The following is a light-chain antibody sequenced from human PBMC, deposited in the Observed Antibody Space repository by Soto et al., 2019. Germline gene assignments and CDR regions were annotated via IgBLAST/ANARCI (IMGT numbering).Light chain of an antibody. J-gene: IGKJ1*01. CDR1: QSMSDW. V-gene: IGKV1-5*03. Sequence: DIQMTQSPSTLSASVGDRVTITCRASQSMSDWLAWYQPKPGKGPDLLIYRASSLHNGVPSRFSGSGSGRQFTLTISGLQPEDSATYYRHEYYGYPWTFGQGTEGEVK. CDR2: RAS. CDR3: HEYYGYPWT.